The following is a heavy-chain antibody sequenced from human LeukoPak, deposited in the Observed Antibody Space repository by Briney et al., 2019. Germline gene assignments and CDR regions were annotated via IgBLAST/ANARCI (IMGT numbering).Heavy chain of an antibody. V-gene: IGHV3-23*01. D-gene: IGHD6-13*01. CDR1: GFIFSSHG. CDR3: AKGPKQQLVGSRGHFFDY. CDR2: ISPSGDAT. Sequence: GGSLRLSCAASGFIFSSHGMNWVRQAPGKGLEWVSGISPSGDATFYADSVKGRVTISRDNSKNTLYLQMNSLRAEDTAVYYCAKGPKQQLVGSRGHFFDYWGQGTLVTVSS. J-gene: IGHJ4*02.